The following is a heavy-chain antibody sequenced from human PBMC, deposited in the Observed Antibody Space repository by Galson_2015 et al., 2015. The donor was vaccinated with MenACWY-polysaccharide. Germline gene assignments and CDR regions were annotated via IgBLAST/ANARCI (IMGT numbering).Heavy chain of an antibody. D-gene: IGHD4-17*01. CDR3: AKDLRKTTAATRRLDC. Sequence: SLRLSCAASGFTFSNYAMSWVRQAPGKGLEWVSVISSSGDNTYYADSVKGRFTISRDNSKNTLFLQMNSLRVEDTALYYCAKDLRKTTAATRRLDCWGQGTPVTVSA. CDR2: ISSSGDNT. V-gene: IGHV3-23*01. CDR1: GFTFSNYA. J-gene: IGHJ4*02.